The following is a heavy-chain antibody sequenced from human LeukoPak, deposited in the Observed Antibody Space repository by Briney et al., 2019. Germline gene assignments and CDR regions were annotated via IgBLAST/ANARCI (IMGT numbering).Heavy chain of an antibody. CDR2: ISGSGGST. D-gene: IGHD3-3*01. Sequence: PGGSLRLSCAASGFTFSSYAMSWVRQAPGKGREWVSAISGSGGSTYYADSVKGRFTISRDNSKNTLYLQMNSLRAENTAVYYCAKDDGYDFWSGYLFDYWGQGTLVTVSS. J-gene: IGHJ4*02. CDR1: GFTFSSYA. CDR3: AKDDGYDFWSGYLFDY. V-gene: IGHV3-23*01.